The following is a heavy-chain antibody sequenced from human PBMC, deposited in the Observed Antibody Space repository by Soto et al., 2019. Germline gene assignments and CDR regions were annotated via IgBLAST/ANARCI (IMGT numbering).Heavy chain of an antibody. CDR2: IHSSGNT. D-gene: IGHD2-15*01. Sequence: QVQLQESGPGLANPLETLSLTCTVSGTSVFGANWSGWVRQPPGEGLEWIGEIHSSGNTDYSPSFKRRVTISVDMSKNESSLKLTSVTAADTAVYYCARTGPYGSGDNWGQGTLVTFSS. CDR1: GTSVFGANW. V-gene: IGHV4-4*02. CDR3: ARTGPYGSGDN. J-gene: IGHJ4*02.